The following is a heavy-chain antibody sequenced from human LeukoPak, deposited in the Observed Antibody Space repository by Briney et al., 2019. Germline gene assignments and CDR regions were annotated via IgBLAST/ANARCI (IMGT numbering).Heavy chain of an antibody. CDR3: ARARRYRSSWYHDY. J-gene: IGHJ4*02. CDR1: GFSVSTYT. CDR2: ISISISTI. V-gene: IGHV3-48*02. D-gene: IGHD6-13*01. Sequence: GGSLRLSRAASGFSVSTYTINWVRQAPGKWRDWVSYISISISTIYYADSVKGRFTISRDNANNSLYLQMNSLRDEDTAVYYCARARRYRSSWYHDYWGQGSLVTVSS.